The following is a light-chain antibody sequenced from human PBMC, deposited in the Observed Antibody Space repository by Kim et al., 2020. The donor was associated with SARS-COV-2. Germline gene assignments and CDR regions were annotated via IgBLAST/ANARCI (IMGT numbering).Light chain of an antibody. J-gene: IGKJ4*01. Sequence: VSPGERATLSCRASQSVSSNLAWYQQKPGQAPRLLIYGASTRATGIPARFSGSGSGTEFTLTISSLQSEDFAVYYCQQYNKWPLTFGGGTKVDIK. CDR1: QSVSSN. V-gene: IGKV3-15*01. CDR3: QQYNKWPLT. CDR2: GAS.